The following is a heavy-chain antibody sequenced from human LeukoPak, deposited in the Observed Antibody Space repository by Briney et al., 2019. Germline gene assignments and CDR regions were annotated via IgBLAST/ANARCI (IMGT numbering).Heavy chain of an antibody. J-gene: IGHJ3*02. V-gene: IGHV1-2*02. D-gene: IGHD5-24*01. CDR3: ARGGDDYNLLRHYFAFDI. Sequence: ASVKVSCKASGYTFTAYWMHWVRQAPGQGFEWVGWINPDSGATNYAEKFQGRVTMTRDTSISTVYMELSRLTSGDTAVYYCARGGDDYNLLRHYFAFDIWGQGTMVTVSS. CDR2: INPDSGAT. CDR1: GYTFTAYW.